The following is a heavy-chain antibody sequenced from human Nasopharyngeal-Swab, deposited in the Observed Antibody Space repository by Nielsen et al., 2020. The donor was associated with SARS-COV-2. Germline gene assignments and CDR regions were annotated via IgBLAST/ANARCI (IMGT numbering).Heavy chain of an antibody. CDR3: ARNAYYCIDV. CDR1: GDSISRDNW. CDR2: IYHSGGT. V-gene: IGHV4-4*02. Sequence: SETLSLTCPVSGDSISRDNWWSWVRQPPGKGLEWIGEIYHSGGTNYNPSLKSRVTISVDRSENQFSLKLTSLTAADTAIYYCARNAYYCIDVWGKGTTVTVSS. J-gene: IGHJ6*03.